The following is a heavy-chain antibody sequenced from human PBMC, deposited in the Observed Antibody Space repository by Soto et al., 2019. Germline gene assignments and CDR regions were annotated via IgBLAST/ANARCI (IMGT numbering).Heavy chain of an antibody. CDR2: IWFDGSNK. Sequence: QVQLVESGGGVVQPGRSLRLSCAASGFTFSSYGMHWVRQAPGKGLEWVAVIWFDGSNKYYADSVKGRFTISRDNSKDTLYLKMNRLRAEATAVYYCAMYYYGSGSYSADSYYYYGMDVWGQGTTVTVSS. CDR1: GFTFSSYG. V-gene: IGHV3-33*01. J-gene: IGHJ6*02. D-gene: IGHD3-10*01. CDR3: AMYYYGSGSYSADSYYYYGMDV.